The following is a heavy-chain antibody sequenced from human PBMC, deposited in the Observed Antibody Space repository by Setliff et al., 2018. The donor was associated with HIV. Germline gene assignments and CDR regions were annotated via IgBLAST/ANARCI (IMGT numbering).Heavy chain of an antibody. J-gene: IGHJ4*02. D-gene: IGHD3-3*01. Sequence: SETLSLTCGVSGYSMSSGYYWGWIRQPPGKGLEWIGNVYHTGSTYYNPSLKSRVTISLDTSKNQLSLRLTSMTAADTAVYYCARSQPDTIFGVVIFDYWGQGKMVTVSS. CDR2: VYHTGST. CDR1: GYSMSSGYY. V-gene: IGHV4-38-2*01. CDR3: ARSQPDTIFGVVIFDY.